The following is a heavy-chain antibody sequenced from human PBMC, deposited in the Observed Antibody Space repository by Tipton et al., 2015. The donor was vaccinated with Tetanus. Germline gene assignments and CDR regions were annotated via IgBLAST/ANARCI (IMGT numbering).Heavy chain of an antibody. V-gene: IGHV3-11*04. CDR2: ISGVGGTV. CDR1: GFTFSDYY. Sequence: SLRLSCAASGFTFSDYYMSWIRQAPGKGLEWISYISGVGGTVNHADSVKGRFTISRDNAKNSLYLQMSSLRADDTAVYYCARDPAGGSRVEWFDTWGRGTPVSVSS. J-gene: IGHJ5*02. CDR3: ARDPAGGSRVEWFDT. D-gene: IGHD3-10*01.